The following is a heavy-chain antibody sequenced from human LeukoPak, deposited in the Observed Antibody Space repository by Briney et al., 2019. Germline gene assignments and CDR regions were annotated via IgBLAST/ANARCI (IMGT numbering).Heavy chain of an antibody. D-gene: IGHD3-22*01. V-gene: IGHV3-21*01. Sequence: GGSLRLSCAASGFTFSSYSMNWVRQAPGKGLEWVSSISSSSSYIYYADSVKGRFTISRDNAKNSLYLQMSSLRAEDTAVYYCAREHSSGYYYTDYWGQGTLVTVSS. CDR3: AREHSSGYYYTDY. CDR1: GFTFSSYS. CDR2: ISSSSSYI. J-gene: IGHJ4*02.